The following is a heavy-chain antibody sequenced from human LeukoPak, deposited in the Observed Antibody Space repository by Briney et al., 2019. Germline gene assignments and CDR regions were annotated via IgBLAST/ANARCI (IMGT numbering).Heavy chain of an antibody. CDR1: GFPFISYG. D-gene: IGHD2-15*01. V-gene: IGHV3-30*18. CDR2: ISYDGSNK. CDR3: PKDTAKCSGGSCSHVGY. J-gene: IGHJ4*02. Sequence: GSLRLSCAASGFPFISYGMHGVRRAPGKGLGGVGVISYDGSNKYYADSVKGRFTISRDNSKNTLYLQMNSLRAEDTAVYYCPKDTAKCSGGSCSHVGYWGQGTLVTVSS.